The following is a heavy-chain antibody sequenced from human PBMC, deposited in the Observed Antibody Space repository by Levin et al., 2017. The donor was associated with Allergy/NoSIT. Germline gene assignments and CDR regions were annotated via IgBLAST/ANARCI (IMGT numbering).Heavy chain of an antibody. D-gene: IGHD1-26*01. CDR1: GFSLSTSGMC. J-gene: IGHJ3*02. Sequence: TLSLTCTFSGFSLSTSGMCVNWIRQPPGKALEWLARIDWDDDKFYITSLKTRLSISKDTSKNQVVLTMTNMDPVDTATYYCARAIVAATNAFDIWGQGTMVTVSS. V-gene: IGHV2-70*16. CDR2: IDWDDDK. CDR3: ARAIVAATNAFDI.